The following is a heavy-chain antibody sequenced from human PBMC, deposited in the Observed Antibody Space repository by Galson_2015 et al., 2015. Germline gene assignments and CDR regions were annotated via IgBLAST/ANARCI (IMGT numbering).Heavy chain of an antibody. V-gene: IGHV3-74*01. CDR3: ARSRSGWYRFDY. J-gene: IGHJ4*02. D-gene: IGHD6-19*01. CDR1: GFTFSSYW. Sequence: SLRLPCAASGFTFSSYWMHWVRQAPGKGLVWVSRINRDGSSTSYADSVKGRFTISRDNAKNTLYLQMNSLRAEDTAVYYCARSRSGWYRFDYWGQGTLVTVSS. CDR2: INRDGSST.